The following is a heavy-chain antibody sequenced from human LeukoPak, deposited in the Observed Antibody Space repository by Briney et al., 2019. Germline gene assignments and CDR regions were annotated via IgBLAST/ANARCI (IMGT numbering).Heavy chain of an antibody. D-gene: IGHD6-19*01. J-gene: IGHJ6*03. V-gene: IGHV4-4*02. CDR1: GGSIRSSNW. CDR2: IYHSGST. CDR3: ARVEQWLSYYYYYYMDV. Sequence: PSETLSLTCAVSGGSIRSSNWWSWLRQPPGKGLEWIGEIYHSGSTNYNPSLKSRVTISVDKSKNQFSLKLSSVTAADTAVYYCARVEQWLSYYYYYYMDVWGKGTTVTVSS.